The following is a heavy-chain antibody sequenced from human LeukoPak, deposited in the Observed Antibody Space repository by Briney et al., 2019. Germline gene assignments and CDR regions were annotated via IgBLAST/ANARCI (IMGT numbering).Heavy chain of an antibody. CDR1: GYSFTSYW. CDR2: IYPSDSDT. CDR3: ARLIRGYDLYYFDY. D-gene: IGHD5-12*01. Sequence: GESLKISCKGSGYSFTSYWIGWVRQMPRKGLECMGIIYPSDSDTRYSPSFQGQVTISAGKSITTAYLQWSSLKASDTAMYYCARLIRGYDLYYFDYWGQGTLVTVSS. V-gene: IGHV5-51*01. J-gene: IGHJ4*02.